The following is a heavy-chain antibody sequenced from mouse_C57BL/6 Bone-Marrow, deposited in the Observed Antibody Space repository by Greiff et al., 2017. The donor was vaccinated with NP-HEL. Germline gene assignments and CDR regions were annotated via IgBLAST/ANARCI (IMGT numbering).Heavy chain of an antibody. CDR3: ARWLLRYAMDY. CDR2: IDPSDSYT. CDR1: GYTFTSYW. Sequence: QVQLQQSGAELVRPGTSVKLSCKASGYTFTSYWMHWVKQRPGQGLEWIGVIDPSDSYTNYNQKFKGKATLTVDTSSSTAYMQLSSLTSEDSAVYYCARWLLRYAMDYWGQGTSVTVSS. D-gene: IGHD1-2*01. V-gene: IGHV1-59*01. J-gene: IGHJ4*01.